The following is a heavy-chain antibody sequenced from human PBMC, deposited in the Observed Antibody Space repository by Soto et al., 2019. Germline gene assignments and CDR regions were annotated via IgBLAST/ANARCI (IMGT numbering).Heavy chain of an antibody. Sequence: QMQLVQSGGGVVQPGRSLRLSCAASGFTFDTYEMNWVRQAPGKGLEWVAMISFAGTNDYYADSVKGRFTISRDNSNNTLFLHMNSLRVEYTAVYYCARDMNWLDPWGQGSLVTVAS. CDR1: GFTFDTYE. CDR3: ARDMNWLDP. V-gene: IGHV3-30-3*01. CDR2: ISFAGTND. J-gene: IGHJ5*02.